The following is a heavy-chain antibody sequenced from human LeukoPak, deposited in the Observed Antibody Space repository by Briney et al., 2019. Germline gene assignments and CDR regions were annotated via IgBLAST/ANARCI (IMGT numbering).Heavy chain of an antibody. CDR3: ARGGELLWFGESTGDYYYYYGMDV. J-gene: IGHJ6*02. CDR2: INTNTGNP. V-gene: IGHV7-4-1*02. D-gene: IGHD3-10*01. Sequence: ASVKVSCKASGYTFTSYAMNWVRQAPGQGLEWMGWINTNTGNPTYAQGFTGRFVFSLDTSVSTAYLQISSLKAEDTAVYYCARGGELLWFGESTGDYYYYYGMDVWGQGTTVTVSS. CDR1: GYTFTSYA.